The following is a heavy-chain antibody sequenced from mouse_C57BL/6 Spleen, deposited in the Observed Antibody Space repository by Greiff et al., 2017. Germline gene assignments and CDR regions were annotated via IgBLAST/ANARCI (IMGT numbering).Heavy chain of an antibody. J-gene: IGHJ4*01. CDR3: ANYGSSHYYAMDY. CDR2: ISSGSSTI. CDR1: GFTFSDYG. D-gene: IGHD1-1*01. V-gene: IGHV5-17*01. Sequence: DVMLVESGGGLVKPGGSLKLSCAASGFTFSDYGMHWVRQAPEKGLEWVAYISSGSSTIYYADTVKGRFTISRGNAKNTLFLQMTSLRSEDTAMYYCANYGSSHYYAMDYWGQGTSVTVSS.